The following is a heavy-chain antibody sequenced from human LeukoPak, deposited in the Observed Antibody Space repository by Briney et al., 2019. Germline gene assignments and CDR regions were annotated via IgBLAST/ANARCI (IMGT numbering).Heavy chain of an antibody. V-gene: IGHV4-61*02. Sequence: SETLSLTCTVSGGSISSSSYYWSWIRQPAGKGLEWIGRIYTSGSTNYNPSLKSRVTISVDTSKNQFSLKLTSVTAADTAVYYCARYNILTASDYWGQGILVTVSS. CDR3: ARYNILTASDY. CDR1: GGSISSSSYY. CDR2: IYTSGST. D-gene: IGHD3-9*01. J-gene: IGHJ4*02.